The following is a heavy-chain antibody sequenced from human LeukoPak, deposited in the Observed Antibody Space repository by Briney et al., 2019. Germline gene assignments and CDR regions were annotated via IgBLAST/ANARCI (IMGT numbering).Heavy chain of an antibody. CDR3: ARSSRSYYYYYMDV. Sequence: ASVKVSCKASGYTFTSYGISWVRQAPGQGLEWMGWISAYNGNTNYAQKLQGRVTMTTDTSTSTAYMELRSLRSEDTAVYFCARSSRSYYYYYMDVWGKGTTVTISS. CDR2: ISAYNGNT. CDR1: GYTFTSYG. V-gene: IGHV1-18*01. J-gene: IGHJ6*03.